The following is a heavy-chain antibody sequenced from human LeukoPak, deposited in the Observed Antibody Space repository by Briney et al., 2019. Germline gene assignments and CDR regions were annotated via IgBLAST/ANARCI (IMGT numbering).Heavy chain of an antibody. J-gene: IGHJ6*02. V-gene: IGHV5-10-1*01. D-gene: IGHD3-10*01. CDR3: ASRGVHYYYGMDV. CDR2: IDPSDSYT. Sequence: GESLKISCKGSGYSFTSYWISWVRQMPGKGLEWMGRIDPSDSYTSYSPSFQGHVTISADKSISTAYLQWSSLKASGTAMYYCASRGVHYYYGMDVWGQGTTVTVSS. CDR1: GYSFTSYW.